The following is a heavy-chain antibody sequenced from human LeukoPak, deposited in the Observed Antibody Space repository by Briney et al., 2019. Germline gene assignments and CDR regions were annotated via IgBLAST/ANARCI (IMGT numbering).Heavy chain of an antibody. CDR2: INHSGST. J-gene: IGHJ6*03. D-gene: IGHD2-2*02. CDR3: ARHIPQLRGAYYYYMDV. CDR1: GGSFSGYY. V-gene: IGHV4-34*01. Sequence: PSETLSLTCAVYGGSFSGYYWSWIRQPPGKGLEWIGEINHSGSTNYNPSLKSRVTISVDTSKNQFSLKLSSVTAADTAVYYCARHIPQLRGAYYYYMDVWGKGTTVTISS.